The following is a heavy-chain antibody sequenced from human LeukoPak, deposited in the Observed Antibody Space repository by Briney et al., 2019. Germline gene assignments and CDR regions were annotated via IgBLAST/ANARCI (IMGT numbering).Heavy chain of an antibody. J-gene: IGHJ4*02. D-gene: IGHD5-12*01. CDR2: INSDGSST. Sequence: QTGGSLRLSCAASGFTFSSYWMHWVRQAPGKGLVWVSRINSDGSSTSYADSVKGRFTISRDNAKNTLYLQMNSLRAEDTAVYYCARDHDTSGYDLYYFDYWGQETLVTVSS. CDR3: ARDHDTSGYDLYYFDY. CDR1: GFTFSSYW. V-gene: IGHV3-74*01.